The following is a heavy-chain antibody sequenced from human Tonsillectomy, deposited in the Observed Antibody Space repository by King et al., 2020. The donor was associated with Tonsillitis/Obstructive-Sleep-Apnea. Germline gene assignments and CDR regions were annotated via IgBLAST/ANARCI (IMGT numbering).Heavy chain of an antibody. V-gene: IGHV3-53*01. CDR1: GFTVSSNY. CDR3: ARVLYGYSNPAYYYYYMDV. D-gene: IGHD4-11*01. CDR2: IYSGGST. Sequence: VQLVESGGGLIQPGGSLRLSCAASGFTVSSNYMSWVRQAPGKGLEVVSVIYSGGSTYYADSVKVRFTISRDNSKNTLYLQMNSLRAEDTAAYYCARVLYGYSNPAYYYYYMDVWGTGTTVTVSS. J-gene: IGHJ6*03.